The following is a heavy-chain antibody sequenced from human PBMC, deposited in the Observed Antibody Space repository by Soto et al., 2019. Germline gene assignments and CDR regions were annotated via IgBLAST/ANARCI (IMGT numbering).Heavy chain of an antibody. CDR1: GYNFTNYW. Sequence: GESLKISCKGSGYNFTNYWIGWVRQMPGRGLEWMGIIYPGDSDTRYSPSFQGQVTISADKSISTAYLQWSSLKASDTAMYYCARRWSSGWYGINWFDPWGQGTLVTVSS. J-gene: IGHJ5*02. D-gene: IGHD6-19*01. CDR3: ARRWSSGWYGINWFDP. V-gene: IGHV5-51*01. CDR2: IYPGDSDT.